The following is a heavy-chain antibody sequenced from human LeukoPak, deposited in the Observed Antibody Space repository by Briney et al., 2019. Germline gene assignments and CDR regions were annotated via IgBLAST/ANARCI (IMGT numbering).Heavy chain of an antibody. Sequence: GGSLRLSCAASGFTFDDYAMHWVRQAPGKGLEWVSLISGDGGSTYYADSVKGRFTISRDNAKNTLYLQMNSLRAEDTAVYYCARARGYDDSGYENWFDPWGQGTLVTVSS. CDR1: GFTFDDYA. V-gene: IGHV3-43*02. J-gene: IGHJ5*02. CDR3: ARARGYDDSGYENWFDP. CDR2: ISGDGGST. D-gene: IGHD5-12*01.